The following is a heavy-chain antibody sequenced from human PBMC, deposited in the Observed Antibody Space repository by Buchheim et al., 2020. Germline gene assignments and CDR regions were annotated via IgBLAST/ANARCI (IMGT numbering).Heavy chain of an antibody. CDR2: IYHSGST. V-gene: IGHV4-38-2*02. CDR1: GYSISSGYY. CDR3: ASYSSSWVGRSTHDY. J-gene: IGHJ4*02. D-gene: IGHD6-13*01. Sequence: QVQLQESGPGLVKPSETLSLTCTVSGYSISSGYYWGWIRQPLGKGLEWIGSIYHSGSTYYNPSLKSRVTISVDTSKNQFSLKLSSVTAADTAVYYCASYSSSWVGRSTHDYWGQGTL.